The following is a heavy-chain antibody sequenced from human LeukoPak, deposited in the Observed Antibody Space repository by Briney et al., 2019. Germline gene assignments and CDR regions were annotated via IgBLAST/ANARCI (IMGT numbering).Heavy chain of an antibody. D-gene: IGHD2-2*01. Sequence: GGSLRLCCSASGFRFSSHTMIWVRQAPGQGLEWVSAISASGGSTYYADSLKGRFTISRDNSKDTVYLQMNNLRGEETDVYYCAKDFYQRSSRTNTDHHYYAMDVWGQGTTVTVSS. J-gene: IGHJ6*02. V-gene: IGHV3-23*01. CDR1: GFRFSSHT. CDR2: ISASGGST. CDR3: AKDFYQRSSRTNTDHHYYAMDV.